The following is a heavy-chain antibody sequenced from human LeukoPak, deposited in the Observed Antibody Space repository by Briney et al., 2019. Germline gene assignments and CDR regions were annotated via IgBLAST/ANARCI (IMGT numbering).Heavy chain of an antibody. CDR3: AKDQDGSGWYYFDY. D-gene: IGHD6-19*01. Sequence: QTGGSLRLSCAASGFTFSSYAMSWVRQAPGKGLEWVSGISGSGGNTYYADSVKGRFTISRDNSKNTLYLQMNSLRAEDTAVYYCAKDQDGSGWYYFDYWGQGTLVTVSS. V-gene: IGHV3-23*01. CDR1: GFTFSSYA. CDR2: ISGSGGNT. J-gene: IGHJ4*02.